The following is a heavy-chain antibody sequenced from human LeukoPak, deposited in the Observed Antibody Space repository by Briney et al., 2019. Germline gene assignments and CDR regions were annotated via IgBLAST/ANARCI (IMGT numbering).Heavy chain of an antibody. CDR2: ISSSSSYI. J-gene: IGHJ3*02. Sequence: GGSLRLSCAASGFTFSSYSMNWVRQAPGKGLEWVSSISSSSSYIYYADSVKGRFTISRDNAKNSLYLQMNSLRAEDTAVCYCARRAQSDAFDIWGQGTMVTVSS. V-gene: IGHV3-21*01. CDR3: ARRAQSDAFDI. CDR1: GFTFSSYS.